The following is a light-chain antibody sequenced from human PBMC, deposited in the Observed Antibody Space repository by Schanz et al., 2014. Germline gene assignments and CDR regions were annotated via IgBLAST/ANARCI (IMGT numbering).Light chain of an antibody. CDR1: QSVSSSY. Sequence: EIVMTQSSGTLSVSPGERATLSCRASQSVSSSYLAWYQQKPGQAPRLLIYGASSRATGIPDRFSGSGSGTDFTLAISSLEPEDSAVYYCQHRSNWPLTFGGGTKVGIK. CDR3: QHRSNWPLT. V-gene: IGKV3D-20*02. J-gene: IGKJ4*01. CDR2: GAS.